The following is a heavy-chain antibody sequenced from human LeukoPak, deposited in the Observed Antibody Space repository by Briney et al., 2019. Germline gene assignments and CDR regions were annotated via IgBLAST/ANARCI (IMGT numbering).Heavy chain of an antibody. V-gene: IGHV1-2*02. CDR2: INPNSGGT. CDR1: GYTFTGYY. Sequence: ASVKVSCKASGYTFTGYYMHWVRQAPGQGLEWMGWINPNSGGTNYAQKFQGRVTMTRDTSISTAYMELSRLGSDDTAVYYCARDLPTHNYDILTGYDHGDYWGQGTLVTVSS. CDR3: ARDLPTHNYDILTGYDHGDY. J-gene: IGHJ4*02. D-gene: IGHD3-9*01.